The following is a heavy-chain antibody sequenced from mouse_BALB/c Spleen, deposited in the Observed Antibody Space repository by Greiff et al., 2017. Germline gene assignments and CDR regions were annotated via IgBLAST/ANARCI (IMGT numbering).Heavy chain of an antibody. CDR2: IWSGGST. CDR1: GFSLTSYG. J-gene: IGHJ1*01. CDR3: ARKSLYGSSYDWYFDV. Sequence: QVQLKQSGPGLVQPSQSLSITCTVSGFSLTSYGVHWVRQSPGKGLEWLGVIWSGGSTDYNAAFISRLSISKDNSKSQVFFKMNSLQANDTAIYYCARKSLYGSSYDWYFDVWGAGTTVTVSS. D-gene: IGHD1-1*01. V-gene: IGHV2-2*02.